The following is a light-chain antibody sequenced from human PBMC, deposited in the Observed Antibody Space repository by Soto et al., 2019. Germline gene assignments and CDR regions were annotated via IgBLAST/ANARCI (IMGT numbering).Light chain of an antibody. CDR2: EVS. V-gene: IGKV2D-30*01. J-gene: IGKJ1*01. CDR3: MQGTHWLGP. CDR1: QSLVYNDGNTY. Sequence: DDVMTQSPLSLPVTLGQPASISCRTSQSLVYNDGNTYLDWFQQRPGQSPRRLIYEVSNCDSGVPDRFSGSGSGTHFKLKISRVEAEDVGVYYCMQGTHWLGPFGQGTKLELK.